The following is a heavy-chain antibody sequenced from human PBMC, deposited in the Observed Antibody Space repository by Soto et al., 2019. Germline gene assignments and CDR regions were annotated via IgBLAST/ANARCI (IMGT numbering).Heavy chain of an antibody. CDR2: IRSKANSYAT. Sequence: EVQLVESGGGLVQPGGSLKLSCAASGFTFSGSAMHWVRQASGKGLEWVGRIRSKANSYATAYAASVKGRFTIYRDDSKNTAYLQMNSLKTEDTAVYYCTSQDDYGDYYYGMDVWGQGTTVTVSS. CDR3: TSQDDYGDYYYGMDV. CDR1: GFTFSGSA. J-gene: IGHJ6*02. D-gene: IGHD4-17*01. V-gene: IGHV3-73*01.